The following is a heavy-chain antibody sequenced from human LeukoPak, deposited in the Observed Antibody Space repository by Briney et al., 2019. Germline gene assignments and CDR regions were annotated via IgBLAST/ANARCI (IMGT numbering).Heavy chain of an antibody. Sequence: ASVKVSCKASGYTFTSYDINWVRQATGQGLEWMGWMNPNSGNTGYAQKFQGRVTMTRNTSISTAYMELSGLRSEDTAVYYCARVKSLFLRPFDPWGQGTLVTVSS. D-gene: IGHD3-3*01. CDR3: ARVKSLFLRPFDP. J-gene: IGHJ5*02. V-gene: IGHV1-8*01. CDR2: MNPNSGNT. CDR1: GYTFTSYD.